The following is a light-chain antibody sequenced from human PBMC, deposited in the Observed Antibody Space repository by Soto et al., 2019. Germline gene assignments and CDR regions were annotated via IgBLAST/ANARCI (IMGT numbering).Light chain of an antibody. CDR3: QQFYVTPIT. Sequence: DIVMTQSPDSLAVSLGGRATVNCRSSQSVLNTSNNKNNLAWYQQKPGQPPRLLFSWSSTREPGVPDRFSAVGSGIVFTLAIISLQTEVVSFFYGQQFYVTPITFGQGTRLEIK. V-gene: IGKV4-1*01. CDR2: WSS. CDR1: QSVLNTSNNKNN. J-gene: IGKJ5*01.